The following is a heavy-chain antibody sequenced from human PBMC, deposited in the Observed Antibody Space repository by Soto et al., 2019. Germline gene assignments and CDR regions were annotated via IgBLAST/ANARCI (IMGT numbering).Heavy chain of an antibody. CDR3: ARPTCTTPDCLRPYDLYGLDV. V-gene: IGHV1-3*01. CDR1: GYTFTDFA. J-gene: IGHJ6*02. Sequence: ASVKVSCKTSGYTFTDFAIHWVRQTPGLSLEWMGWINAGIGNMRYSQKFQGRVSLTRDTSTSTVFMELRRLTPEDTAVYYCARPTCTTPDCLRPYDLYGLDVWGHGTTVTVSS. CDR2: INAGIGNM. D-gene: IGHD2-8*01.